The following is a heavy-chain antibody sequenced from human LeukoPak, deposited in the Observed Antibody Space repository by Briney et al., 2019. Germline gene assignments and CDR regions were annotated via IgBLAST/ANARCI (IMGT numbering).Heavy chain of an antibody. V-gene: IGHV4-59*12. CDR2: AHYSGST. CDR3: AREGGPYRPLDY. CDR1: GGSISTYY. J-gene: IGHJ4*02. Sequence: SETLSLTCTVSGGSISTYYWSWIRQPPGKGLEWIGYAHYSGSTNYNPSLKSRVTISVDTSKNHFSLKLSSVTAADTAVYYCAREGGPYRPLDYSGQGTLVTVSS.